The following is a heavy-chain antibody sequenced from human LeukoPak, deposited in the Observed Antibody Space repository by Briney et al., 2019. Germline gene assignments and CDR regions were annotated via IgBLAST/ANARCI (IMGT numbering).Heavy chain of an antibody. V-gene: IGHV3-21*01. J-gene: IGHJ3*02. CDR3: ARDLFDFYTWGSYGSFDI. D-gene: IGHD3-16*01. Sequence: GGSLRLSCAASGFNFSTHTMNWVRQAPGKGLEWVSSISKSSTYIYYTDSVKGRFTISRDNAKNSLYLQMNSLRAEDTAVYYCARDLFDFYTWGSYGSFDIWGQGTMVTVSS. CDR1: GFNFSTHT. CDR2: ISKSSTYI.